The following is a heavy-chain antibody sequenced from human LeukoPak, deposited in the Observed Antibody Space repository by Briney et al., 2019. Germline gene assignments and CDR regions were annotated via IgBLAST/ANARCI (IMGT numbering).Heavy chain of an antibody. Sequence: GGSLRLSCAASGFTFSSYEMNWVRQAPGKGLQWVSYISSSGSTRYYAESVKGRFTISRDNTRNSLYLQMNSLRAEDTALYYCARMNTVLVNGLNSYYYMDVWGKGTTVTISS. J-gene: IGHJ6*03. V-gene: IGHV3-48*03. CDR2: ISSSGSTR. D-gene: IGHD5-18*01. CDR3: ARMNTVLVNGLNSYYYMDV. CDR1: GFTFSSYE.